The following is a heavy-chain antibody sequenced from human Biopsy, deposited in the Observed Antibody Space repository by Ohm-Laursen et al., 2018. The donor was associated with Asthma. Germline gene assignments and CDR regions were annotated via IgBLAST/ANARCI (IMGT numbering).Heavy chain of an antibody. J-gene: IGHJ5*02. Sequence: SLRLSCTASGFAFNNSSMTWVRQAPGKGLEWVSSISASGVRTFYADSVKGRFTVSRDSSGNTLYLQLSTLRVEDTAVYFCAKITTDRQKANNWSDPWGQGTLVTVSS. CDR1: GFAFNNSS. CDR3: AKITTDRQKANNWSDP. D-gene: IGHD3-22*01. V-gene: IGHV3-23*01. CDR2: ISASGVRT.